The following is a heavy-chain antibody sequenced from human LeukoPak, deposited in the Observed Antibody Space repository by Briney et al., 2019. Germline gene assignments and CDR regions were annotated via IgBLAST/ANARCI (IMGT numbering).Heavy chain of an antibody. V-gene: IGHV4-4*07. Sequence: SETRSLTCTVPGGSISSYYWSWIRQPAGKGLEWIGRIYTSGSTNYNPSLKSRVTMSVDTSKNRFSLKLSSVTAADTAVYYCARSAMTTVTTYFDYWGQGTLVTVSS. CDR3: ARSAMTTVTTYFDY. CDR1: GGSISSYY. J-gene: IGHJ4*02. D-gene: IGHD4-17*01. CDR2: IYTSGST.